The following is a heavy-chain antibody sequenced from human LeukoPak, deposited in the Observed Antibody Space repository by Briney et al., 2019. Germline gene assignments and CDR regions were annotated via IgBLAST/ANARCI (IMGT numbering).Heavy chain of an antibody. CDR2: ISAYNGNT. V-gene: IGHV1-18*01. CDR1: GYTFTSYG. Sequence: ASVKVSCKASGYTFTSYGISWVRQAPGQGLEWMGWISAYNGNTNYAQKLQGRVTMTTDTSTGTAYMELRSLRSDDTAVYYCARSARRLEADDYWGQGTLVTVSS. CDR3: ARSARRLEADDY. J-gene: IGHJ4*02. D-gene: IGHD2-15*01.